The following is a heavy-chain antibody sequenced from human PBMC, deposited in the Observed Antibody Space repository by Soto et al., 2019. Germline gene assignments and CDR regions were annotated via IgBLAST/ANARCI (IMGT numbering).Heavy chain of an antibody. D-gene: IGHD3-22*01. Sequence: QLQLQESGPGLVKPSETLSLTCTVSGGSISTSSYYWGWIRQPPGKGLVWIGSIYYSGSTYYNPSLKSRVTISVATSKNQFSLKLSSVTAADTAVYYCARDYDSSGDYWGQGTLVTVSS. CDR2: IYYSGST. CDR3: ARDYDSSGDY. CDR1: GGSISTSSYY. V-gene: IGHV4-39*01. J-gene: IGHJ4*02.